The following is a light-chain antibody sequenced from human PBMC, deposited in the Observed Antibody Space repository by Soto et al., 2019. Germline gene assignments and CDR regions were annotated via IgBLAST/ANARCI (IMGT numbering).Light chain of an antibody. V-gene: IGLV1-44*01. CDR1: SSNIGSNA. CDR3: AAWDGSLNGVV. J-gene: IGLJ2*01. CDR2: NNN. Sequence: QSVLTQPPSASGTPGQRVTISCSGSSSNIGSNAVNWYQQLPGTAPKLLIYNNNQRPSGVPDRFSGSKSRTSASLAISGLQSGDEADYHCAAWDGSLNGVVFGGGTKLTVL.